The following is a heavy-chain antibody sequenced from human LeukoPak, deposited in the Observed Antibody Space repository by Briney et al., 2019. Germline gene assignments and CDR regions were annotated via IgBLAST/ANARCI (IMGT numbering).Heavy chain of an antibody. Sequence: GGSLRLSCTASGFSFNTYWMTWVRQAPGKGLEWVANIKPDGDTTNYLDSVKGRFTISRDNAKSSLHLQMNGLTAEDTAVYYCSRGPSTTLTTFWGQGTMVTVSS. CDR1: GFSFNTYW. CDR2: IKPDGDTT. J-gene: IGHJ4*02. V-gene: IGHV3-7*01. D-gene: IGHD4-17*01. CDR3: SRGPSTTLTTF.